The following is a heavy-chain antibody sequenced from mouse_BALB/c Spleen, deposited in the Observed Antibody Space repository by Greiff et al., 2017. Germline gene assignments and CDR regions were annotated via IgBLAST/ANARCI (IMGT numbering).Heavy chain of an antibody. CDR2: IDPESGDT. CDR3: NANDGSSSYYFDY. D-gene: IGHD1-1*01. Sequence: VQLQQSGAELVRSGASVKLSCTASGFNIKDYYMHWVKQRPEQGLEWIGWIDPESGDTEYAPKFQGKATMTADTSSNTAYLQLSSLTSEDTAVYYCNANDGSSSYYFDYWGQGTTLTVSS. CDR1: GFNIKDYY. J-gene: IGHJ2*01. V-gene: IGHV14-4*02.